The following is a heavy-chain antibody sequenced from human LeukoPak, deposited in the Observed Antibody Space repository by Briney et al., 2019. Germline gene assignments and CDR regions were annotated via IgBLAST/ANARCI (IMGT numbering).Heavy chain of an antibody. CDR1: GGSISSYY. Sequence: SETLSLTCTVSGGSISSYYWSWIRQPAGKGLEWIGSIYYSGSTYYNPSLKSRVTISVDTSKNQFSLKLSSVTAADTAVYYCARRNFYDSSGYYLSYFDYWGQGTLVTVSS. CDR3: ARRNFYDSSGYYLSYFDY. V-gene: IGHV4-59*05. D-gene: IGHD3-22*01. J-gene: IGHJ4*02. CDR2: IYYSGST.